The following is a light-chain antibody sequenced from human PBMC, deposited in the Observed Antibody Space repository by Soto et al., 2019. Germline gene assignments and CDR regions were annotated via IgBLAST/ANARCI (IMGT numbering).Light chain of an antibody. V-gene: IGLV2-14*01. CDR1: SSDVGAYNF. Sequence: QSALTQPASVSGSPGQSITISCTGTSSDVGAYNFVSWYQHHPGRAPKLIIYEVTIRPSGVSNRFSGFKSGNTASLTISGLQAEDEADYYCSSYTTSAPYVFGSGTKLTVL. J-gene: IGLJ1*01. CDR3: SSYTTSAPYV. CDR2: EVT.